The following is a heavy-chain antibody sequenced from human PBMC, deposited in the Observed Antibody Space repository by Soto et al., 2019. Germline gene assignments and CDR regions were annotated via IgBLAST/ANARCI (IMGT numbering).Heavy chain of an antibody. V-gene: IGHV3-15*01. CDR3: TTDLADY. CDR1: GFTFSNAW. Sequence: EVQLVESGGGLVKPGGSLRLACAASGFTFSNAWMSWVRQAPGKGLEWVGLIKRKTDGGTTDHAAPVKGRFTISRDDSINTLYLQMNSLKTEDTAVYYCTTDLADYWGQGTLVTVSS. CDR2: IKRKTDGGTT. J-gene: IGHJ4*02.